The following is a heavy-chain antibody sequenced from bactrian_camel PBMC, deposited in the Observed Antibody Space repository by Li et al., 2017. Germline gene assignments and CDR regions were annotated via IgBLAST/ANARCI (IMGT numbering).Heavy chain of an antibody. CDR3: TREGSRRGLDLAD. CDR1: GFTFSMYA. CDR2: INSGGGNT. Sequence: VQLVESGGGLVHPGGSLRLSCAASGFTFSMYAMSWVRQAPGKGLEWVSAINSGGGNTYYAPSVQGRFTISRHNAKNTLYLQMNSLKTEDSALYYCTREGSRRGLDLADWGQGTQVTVS. D-gene: IGHD1*01. J-gene: IGHJ4*01. V-gene: IGHV3S31*01.